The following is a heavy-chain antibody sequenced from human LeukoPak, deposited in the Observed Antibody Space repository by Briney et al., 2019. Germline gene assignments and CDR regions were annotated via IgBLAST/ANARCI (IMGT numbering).Heavy chain of an antibody. J-gene: IGHJ6*03. CDR3: ARGGQEVWFGVSYYYYYMDV. Sequence: PGGSLRLSCTVSGFTVSSNSMSWVRQAPGKGLEWVSFIYSDNTHYSDSVKGRFTISRDNSKNTLYLQMNSLRAEDTAVYYCARGGQEVWFGVSYYYYYMDVWGKGTTVTISS. CDR1: GFTVSSNS. D-gene: IGHD3-10*01. CDR2: IYSDNT. V-gene: IGHV3-53*01.